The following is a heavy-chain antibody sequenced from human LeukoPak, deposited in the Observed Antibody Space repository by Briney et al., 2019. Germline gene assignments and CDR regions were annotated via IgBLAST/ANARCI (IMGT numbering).Heavy chain of an antibody. CDR3: ARLLSPGWFDP. Sequence: SETLSLTCTVSGGSISSSGSYWAWIRQPPGKGLEWIANVYYNGDTYYNSSLNSRLTISADTSKNQFSLNLRSVTAADTAVYYCARLLSPGWFDPWGQGTPVTVTS. V-gene: IGHV4-39*01. J-gene: IGHJ5*02. D-gene: IGHD2/OR15-2a*01. CDR1: GGSISSSGSY. CDR2: VYYNGDT.